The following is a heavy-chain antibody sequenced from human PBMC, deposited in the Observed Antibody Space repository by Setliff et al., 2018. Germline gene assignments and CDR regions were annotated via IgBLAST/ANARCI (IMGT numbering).Heavy chain of an antibody. CDR3: ARDSTDYYDSSGYYYGPRDNDAFDI. J-gene: IGHJ3*02. V-gene: IGHV3-48*04. CDR2: ISSSSSTI. D-gene: IGHD3-22*01. CDR1: GFTFSSYS. Sequence: PGGSLRLSCAASGFTFSSYSINWVRQAPGKGLEWVSYISSSSSTIYYADSVKGRFTISRDNAKNSLYLRMNSLRAEDTAVYYCARDSTDYYDSSGYYYGPRDNDAFDIWGQGTMVTVSS.